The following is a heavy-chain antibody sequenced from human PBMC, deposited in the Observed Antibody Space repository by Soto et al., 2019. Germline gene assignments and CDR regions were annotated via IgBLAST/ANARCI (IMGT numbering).Heavy chain of an antibody. Sequence: SETLSLTCTVSGGSISSSSYYWGWIRQPPGKGLEWIGSIDYSGSTYYNPSLKSRVTISVDTSKNQFSLKLTSVTAADAALYYCARDFFDSSDYTTNWFDPWGQGTLVTVSS. J-gene: IGHJ5*02. CDR3: ARDFFDSSDYTTNWFDP. CDR2: IDYSGST. V-gene: IGHV4-39*01. D-gene: IGHD3-22*01. CDR1: GGSISSSSYY.